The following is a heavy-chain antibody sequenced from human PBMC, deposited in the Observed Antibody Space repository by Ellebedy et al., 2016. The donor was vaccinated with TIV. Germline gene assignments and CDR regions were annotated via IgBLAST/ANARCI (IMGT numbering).Heavy chain of an antibody. V-gene: IGHV4-30-2*01. Sequence: SDTLSLTXAVSGGSISSGGYSWSWIRQPPGKGLEWIGYIYHSGSTYYNPSLKSRVTISVDRSKNQFSLKLNSVTAADTAVYYCARGMFGGGDCYLDYWGQGTLVTVSS. CDR2: IYHSGST. CDR1: GGSISSGGYS. J-gene: IGHJ4*02. D-gene: IGHD2-21*02. CDR3: ARGMFGGGDCYLDY.